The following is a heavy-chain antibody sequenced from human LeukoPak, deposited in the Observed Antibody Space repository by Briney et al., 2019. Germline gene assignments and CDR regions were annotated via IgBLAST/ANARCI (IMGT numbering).Heavy chain of an antibody. Sequence: SETLSLTCAVYGGSFSGYYWSWIRQPPGKGLEWIGEINHSGSTNYNPSLKSRVTISVDTSKNQFSLKLSSVTAADTAVYYCARIRNSYRWEYYYYYGMDVWGQGTTVTVSS. V-gene: IGHV4-34*01. J-gene: IGHJ6*02. CDR3: ARIRNSYRWEYYYYYGMDV. CDR1: GGSFSGYY. D-gene: IGHD1-26*01. CDR2: INHSGST.